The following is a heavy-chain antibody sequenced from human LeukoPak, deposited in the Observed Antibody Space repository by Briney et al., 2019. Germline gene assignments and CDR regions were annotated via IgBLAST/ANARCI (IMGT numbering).Heavy chain of an antibody. CDR3: ARGETYYYGSGSHPLDY. J-gene: IGHJ4*02. CDR2: IIPIFGTA. V-gene: IGHV1-69*13. D-gene: IGHD3-10*01. CDR1: GGTFSSDA. Sequence: ASVKVSCKASGGTFSSDAISWVRQAPGQGLEWMGGIIPIFGTANYAQKFRGRVTITADESTSTAYMELSSLRSEDTAVYYCARGETYYYGSGSHPLDYWGQGTLVTVSS.